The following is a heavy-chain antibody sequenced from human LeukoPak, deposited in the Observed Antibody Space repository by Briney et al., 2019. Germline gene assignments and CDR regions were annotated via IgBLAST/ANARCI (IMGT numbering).Heavy chain of an antibody. V-gene: IGHV3-23*01. CDR3: AKAILERGGAFDI. CDR1: GFTFSSYA. CDR2: ISGSGGST. Sequence: GGSLRLSRAASGFTFSSYAMSWVRQVPGKGLEWVSAISGSGGSTYYADSVKGRFTISRDNSKNTLYLQMNSLRAEDTAVYYCAKAILERGGAFDIWGQGTMVTVSS. J-gene: IGHJ3*02. D-gene: IGHD1-1*01.